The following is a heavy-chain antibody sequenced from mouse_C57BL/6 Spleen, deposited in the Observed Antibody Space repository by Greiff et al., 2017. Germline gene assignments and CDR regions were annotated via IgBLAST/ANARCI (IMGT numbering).Heavy chain of an antibody. CDR1: GFTFSDYG. D-gene: IGHD1-1*01. CDR3: ARDYYGSEDY. V-gene: IGHV5-17*01. J-gene: IGHJ2*01. Sequence: EVKLIESGGGLVKPGGSLKLSCAASGFTFSDYGMHWVRQAPEKGLEWVAYISSGSSTIYYADTVKGRFTISRDNAKNTLFLQMTSLRSEDTAMYYCARDYYGSEDYWGQGTTLTVSS. CDR2: ISSGSSTI.